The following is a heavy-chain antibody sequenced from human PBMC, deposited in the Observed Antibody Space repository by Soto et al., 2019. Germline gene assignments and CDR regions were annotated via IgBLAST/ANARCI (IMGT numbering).Heavy chain of an antibody. CDR1: GGSISSGDYY. CDR2: IYYSGST. D-gene: IGHD3-10*01. Sequence: PSETLSLTCTVSGGSISSGDYYWSWIRQPPGKGLEWIGYIYYSGSTYYNPSLKSRVTISVDKSKNQFSLKLSSVTAADTAVYYCARDRRLITMVRGVSLWFDPWGQGTLVTVSS. J-gene: IGHJ5*02. V-gene: IGHV4-30-4*01. CDR3: ARDRRLITMVRGVSLWFDP.